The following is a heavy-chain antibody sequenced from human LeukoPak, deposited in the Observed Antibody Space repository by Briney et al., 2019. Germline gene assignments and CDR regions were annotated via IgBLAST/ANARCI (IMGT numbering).Heavy chain of an antibody. CDR3: AKDSGDIVVVPAARGYYYMDV. J-gene: IGHJ6*03. D-gene: IGHD2-2*01. Sequence: PWGALRLSCAASGFTFSSYGMHWVRQAPGKGLEWVAFIRYDGSNKYYADSVKGRFTISRDNSKNTLYLQMNSLRAEDTAVYYCAKDSGDIVVVPAARGYYYMDVWGKGTTVTVSS. V-gene: IGHV3-30*02. CDR1: GFTFSSYG. CDR2: IRYDGSNK.